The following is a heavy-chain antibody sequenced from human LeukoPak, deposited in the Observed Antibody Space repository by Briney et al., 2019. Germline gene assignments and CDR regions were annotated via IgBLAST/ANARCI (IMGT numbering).Heavy chain of an antibody. CDR2: ISSSSSYI. CDR1: GFAFSSYS. J-gene: IGHJ5*02. Sequence: PGGSLRLSCAASGFAFSSYSMNWVRQAPGKGLEWVSSISSSSSYIYYADSVEGRFTISRDNAKNSLYLQMNSLRAEDTAVYYCARESYDSGSYYNNWFDPWGQGTPVTVSS. D-gene: IGHD3-10*01. V-gene: IGHV3-21*01. CDR3: ARESYDSGSYYNNWFDP.